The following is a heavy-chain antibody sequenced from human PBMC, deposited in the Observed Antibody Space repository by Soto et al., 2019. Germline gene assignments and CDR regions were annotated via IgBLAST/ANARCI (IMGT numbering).Heavy chain of an antibody. D-gene: IGHD6-25*01. CDR1: GYRFSGYC. CDR2: IYPNTETT. J-gene: IGHJ4*02. Sequence: ASEKVSCKASGYRFSGYCIQWVRQAPGQGPEWLAWIYPNTETTDSSKKFQGRVTMTSDMSTRTVYMELRDLRSDDTAVYYCVSPQSSGWPGVHWGQGTLVTVSS. CDR3: VSPQSSGWPGVH. V-gene: IGHV1-2*02.